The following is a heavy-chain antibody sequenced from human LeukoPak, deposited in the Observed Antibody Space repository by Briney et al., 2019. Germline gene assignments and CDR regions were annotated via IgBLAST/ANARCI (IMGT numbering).Heavy chain of an antibody. CDR2: ISSSSSYI. J-gene: IGHJ3*02. Sequence: GGSLRLSCAAPGFTFSSYSMNWVRQAPGKGLEWVSSISSSSSYIYYADSVKGRFTISRDNAKNSLYLQMNSLRAEDTAVYYCAFGYSYGYSAFDIWGQGTMVTVSS. CDR3: AFGYSYGYSAFDI. D-gene: IGHD5-18*01. V-gene: IGHV3-21*01. CDR1: GFTFSSYS.